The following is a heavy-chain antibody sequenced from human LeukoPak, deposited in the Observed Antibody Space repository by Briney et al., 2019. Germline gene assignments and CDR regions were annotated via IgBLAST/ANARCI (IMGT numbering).Heavy chain of an antibody. D-gene: IGHD6-19*01. CDR1: GGTFSSYA. CDR2: IIPIFGTA. CDR3: ARDYFAGGWMVDAFDI. V-gene: IGHV1-69*05. J-gene: IGHJ3*02. Sequence: SVKVSCKASGGTFSSYAISWVRQAPGQGLEWMGRIIPIFGTANYAQRFQGRVTITTDESTSTAYMELSSLRSEDTAVYYCARDYFAGGWMVDAFDIWDQGTMVTVSS.